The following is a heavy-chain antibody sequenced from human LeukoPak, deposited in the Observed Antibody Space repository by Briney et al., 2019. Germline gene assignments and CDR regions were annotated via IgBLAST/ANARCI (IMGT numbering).Heavy chain of an antibody. CDR1: GFTFSDYY. V-gene: IGHV3-23*01. CDR2: ISGSGGST. Sequence: PGGSLRLSCAASGFTFSDYYMSWIRQAPGKGLEWVSAISGSGGSTYYADSVKGRFTISRDNSKNTLYLQMNSLRAEDTAVYYCAKGSDIVVVPAAMDYYYYYMDVWGKGTTVTISS. D-gene: IGHD2-2*01. J-gene: IGHJ6*03. CDR3: AKGSDIVVVPAAMDYYYYYMDV.